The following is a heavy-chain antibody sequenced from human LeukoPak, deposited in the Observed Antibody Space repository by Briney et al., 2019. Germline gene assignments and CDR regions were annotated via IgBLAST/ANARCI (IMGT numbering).Heavy chain of an antibody. CDR2: ISSSSSYI. V-gene: IGHV3-21*04. Sequence: PGGSLRLSCAASGFTFSSYSMNWVRQASGKGLEWVSSISSSSSYIYYADSVKGRFTISRDNSKNTLYLQMNSLIAEDTAVYYCAKAANPYYFDYWGQGTLVTVSS. CDR3: AKAANPYYFDY. CDR1: GFTFSSYS. J-gene: IGHJ4*02.